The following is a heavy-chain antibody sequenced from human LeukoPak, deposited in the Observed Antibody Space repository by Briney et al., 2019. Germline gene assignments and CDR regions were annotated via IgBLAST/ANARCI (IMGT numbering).Heavy chain of an antibody. Sequence: MGWISAYNGNTNYAQKLQGRVTMTTDTSTSTAYMELRSLRSDDTAVYYCARKWLAGKDDYWGQGTLVTVSS. CDR3: ARKWLAGKDDY. D-gene: IGHD6-19*01. V-gene: IGHV1-18*01. J-gene: IGHJ4*02. CDR2: ISAYNGNT.